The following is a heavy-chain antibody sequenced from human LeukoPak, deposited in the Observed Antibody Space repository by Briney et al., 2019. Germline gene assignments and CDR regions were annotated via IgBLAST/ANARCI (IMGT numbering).Heavy chain of an antibody. CDR2: INPSGGST. Sequence: ASVKVSCKASGYTFTSYYMHWVRQAPGQGLEWMGIINPSGGSTSCAQKFQGRVTMTRDTSTSTVYMELSSLRSEDTAVYYCAREERWELLGGHYYYYGMDVWGQGTTVTVSS. V-gene: IGHV1-46*01. CDR3: AREERWELLGGHYYYYGMDV. J-gene: IGHJ6*02. D-gene: IGHD1-26*01. CDR1: GYTFTSYY.